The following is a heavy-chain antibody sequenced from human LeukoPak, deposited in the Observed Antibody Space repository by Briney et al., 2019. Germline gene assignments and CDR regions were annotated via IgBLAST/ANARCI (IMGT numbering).Heavy chain of an antibody. J-gene: IGHJ4*02. CDR3: TNFDY. CDR2: ISTGGSTI. V-gene: IGHV3-48*01. CDR1: GFTFSSYS. Sequence: GGSLRLSCAASGFTFSSYSMNWVRQAPGRGLEWVSYISTGGSTIYYADSVKGRFTISRDNAKHSLYLQMNSLRAEDTAVYYCTNFDYWGQGTLVTVSS.